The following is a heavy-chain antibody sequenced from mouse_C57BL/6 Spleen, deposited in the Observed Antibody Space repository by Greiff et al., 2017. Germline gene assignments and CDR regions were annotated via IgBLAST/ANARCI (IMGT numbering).Heavy chain of an antibody. CDR1: GYTFTDYY. D-gene: IGHD2-4*01. CDR3: AIETVYDSDGISYASDY. CDR2: INPNNGGT. V-gene: IGHV1-26*01. J-gene: IGHJ4*01. Sequence: VQLQQSGPELVKPGASVKISCKASGYTFTDYYMNWVKQSHGKSLEWIGDINPNNGGTSYNQKFKGKATLTVDKSSSTAYMELRSLTSEDSAVYYCAIETVYDSDGISYASDYWGQGTSVTVSS.